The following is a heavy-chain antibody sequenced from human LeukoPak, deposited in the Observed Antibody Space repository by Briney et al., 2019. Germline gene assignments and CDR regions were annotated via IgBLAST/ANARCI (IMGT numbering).Heavy chain of an antibody. V-gene: IGHV3-30*02. CDR3: AKDLVFGESTETFDY. D-gene: IGHD3-10*01. J-gene: IGHJ4*02. Sequence: PGGSLRLSCAASGFTFSSYGMHWVRQAPGKGLEWVAFIRYDGSNKYYADSVKGRFTISRDNSKNTLYLQMNSLRAEDTAVYYCAKDLVFGESTETFDYWGQGTLVTVSS. CDR2: IRYDGSNK. CDR1: GFTFSSYG.